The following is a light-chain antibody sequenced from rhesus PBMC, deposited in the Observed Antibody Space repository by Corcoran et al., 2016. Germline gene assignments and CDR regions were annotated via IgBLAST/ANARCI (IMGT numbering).Light chain of an antibody. Sequence: IQMTQSPSSLSASVGDKVTITCRASQGTSSWLAWYQQKPGKATKLLIYAASSLKSGVPSRVSGSGSGTDYTLTISSLHPEDFATYYCQQGYNTPPTFGQGTKVEIK. J-gene: IGKJ1*01. CDR3: QQGYNTPPT. CDR2: AAS. V-gene: IGKV1-18*01. CDR1: QGTSSW.